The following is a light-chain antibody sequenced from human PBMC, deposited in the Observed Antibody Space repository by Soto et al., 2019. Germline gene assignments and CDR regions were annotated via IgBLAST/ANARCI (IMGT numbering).Light chain of an antibody. V-gene: IGKV1-5*01. J-gene: IGKJ1*01. Sequence: DVQLTQSPSFLSASEGDRVTITCRASQDITRWMAWYQQKPGKAPKLLIYDASTLESGVPSRFSGSRSGTEFTLTISSLQPDDFATYYCQQYNSYSWTFGQGTKVDI. CDR3: QQYNSYSWT. CDR1: QDITRW. CDR2: DAS.